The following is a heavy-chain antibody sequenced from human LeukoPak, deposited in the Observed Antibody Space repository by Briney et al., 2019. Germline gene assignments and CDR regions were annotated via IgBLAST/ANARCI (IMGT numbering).Heavy chain of an antibody. D-gene: IGHD3-22*01. V-gene: IGHV3-23*01. CDR3: AKRGYDRGGYYGYFDY. J-gene: IGHJ4*02. CDR2: ISGSGGST. Sequence: GGSLRLSCAASGFTFSSYAMSWVRQAPGKGLEWVSVISGSGGSTYYADSVEGRFTISRDTSKNTLFLQMNSVRAEDTAVYYCAKRGYDRGGYYGYFDYWGQGTLVTVSS. CDR1: GFTFSSYA.